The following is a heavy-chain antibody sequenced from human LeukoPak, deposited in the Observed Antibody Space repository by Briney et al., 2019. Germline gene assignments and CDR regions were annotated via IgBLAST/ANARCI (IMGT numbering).Heavy chain of an antibody. CDR3: ATRASSGWYSEYFQH. Sequence: ASVKVSCKVSGYTLTELSMHWVRQAPGKGLEGMGGFDPEDGETIYAQKFQGRVTMTEDTSTDTAYMELSSLRSEDTAVYYCATRASSGWYSEYFQHWGQGTLVTVSS. J-gene: IGHJ1*01. CDR2: FDPEDGET. D-gene: IGHD6-19*01. CDR1: GYTLTELS. V-gene: IGHV1-24*01.